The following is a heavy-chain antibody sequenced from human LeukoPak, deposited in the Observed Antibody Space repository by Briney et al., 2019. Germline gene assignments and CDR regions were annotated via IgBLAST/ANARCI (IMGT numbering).Heavy chain of an antibody. CDR3: GGSRDGYIDY. J-gene: IGHJ4*02. CDR2: IHTSGST. CDR1: GDSISSYY. V-gene: IGHV4-4*07. D-gene: IGHD5-24*01. Sequence: PSGTLSLTCTVSGDSISSYYWSWVRQPAGKGLEWIGRIHTSGSTNYNPSLRSRVTMSLATSKNQFSLKLSSVTAADTAVYYCGGSRDGYIDYWGQGTLVTVSS.